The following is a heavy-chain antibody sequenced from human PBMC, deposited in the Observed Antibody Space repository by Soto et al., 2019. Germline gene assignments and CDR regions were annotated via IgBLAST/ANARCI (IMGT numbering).Heavy chain of an antibody. D-gene: IGHD3-3*01. CDR1: GYSFTSYW. CDR3: ARCYDFWSGYYEMDV. V-gene: IGHV5-51*01. J-gene: IGHJ6*02. Sequence: GESLKISCKGSGYSFTSYWIGWVRQMPGKGLEWMGIIYPGDSDTRYSPSFQGQVTISADKSISTAYLQWSSLKASDTAMYYCARCYDFWSGYYEMDVWGQGTTVTVSS. CDR2: IYPGDSDT.